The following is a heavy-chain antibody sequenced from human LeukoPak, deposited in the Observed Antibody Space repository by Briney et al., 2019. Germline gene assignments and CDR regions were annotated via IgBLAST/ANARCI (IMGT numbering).Heavy chain of an antibody. CDR2: IWYDGSNK. J-gene: IGHJ4*02. Sequence: GRSLRLSCAASGFTFSSYGMHWVRQAPGKGLEWVAVIWYDGSNKYYADSVKGRFTISRDNSKNTLYLQMNSLRAEDTAVYYCAKWGPYCVGDYCPALDSWGPGTLVTVSS. CDR1: GFTFSSYG. D-gene: IGHD2-21*02. CDR3: AKWGPYCVGDYCPALDS. V-gene: IGHV3-33*06.